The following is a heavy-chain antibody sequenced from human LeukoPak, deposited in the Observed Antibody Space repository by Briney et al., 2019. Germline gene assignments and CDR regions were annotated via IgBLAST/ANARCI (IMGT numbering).Heavy chain of an antibody. CDR2: IIPIFGTA. V-gene: IGHV1-69*05. D-gene: IGHD1-1*01. Sequence: SVKVSCKASGGTFSSYAISWVRQATGQGLEWMGGIIPIFGTANYAQKFQGRVTITTDESTSTAYMELSSLRSEDTAVYYCASARMEDYYYYMDVWGKGTTVTVSS. CDR3: ASARMEDYYYYMDV. J-gene: IGHJ6*03. CDR1: GGTFSSYA.